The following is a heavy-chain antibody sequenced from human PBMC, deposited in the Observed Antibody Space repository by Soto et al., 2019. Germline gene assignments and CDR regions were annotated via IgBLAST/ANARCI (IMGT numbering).Heavy chain of an antibody. V-gene: IGHV4-39*01. CDR3: ASETMGDTYNS. Sequence: SETLSLTCTVSGGSITNRSYYWDWIRQPPGKGLEWIASVHSVGSTYYNPSLKSRIIISIDTSKNQYSLRLTSVTAADTAVYFCASETMGDTYNSWGQGTLVTVSP. J-gene: IGHJ4*02. D-gene: IGHD3-10*01. CDR2: VHSVGST. CDR1: GGSITNRSYY.